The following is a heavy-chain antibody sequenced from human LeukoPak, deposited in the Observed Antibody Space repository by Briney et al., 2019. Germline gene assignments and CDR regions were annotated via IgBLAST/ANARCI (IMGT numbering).Heavy chain of an antibody. V-gene: IGHV3-74*03. CDR2: INSDESVT. D-gene: IGHD6-6*01. Sequence: PGGSLRLSCAASGFTFSSSWMQWVRQAPGQGLVWVSRINSDESVTTYTNSVKGRFTISRDNAKNTLYLQMNSLRAEDTAMYDCVRSRFTTSSCDYCGQGNLVTVS. CDR1: GFTFSSSW. CDR3: VRSRFTTSSCDY. J-gene: IGHJ4*02.